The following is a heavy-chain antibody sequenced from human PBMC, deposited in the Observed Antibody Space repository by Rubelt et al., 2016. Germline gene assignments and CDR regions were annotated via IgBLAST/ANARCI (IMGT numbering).Heavy chain of an antibody. D-gene: IGHD3-10*01. V-gene: IGHV3-74*01. CDR1: GFTFSSYW. CDR2: INSDGSST. CDR3: ARVYGSGSSFYYYYGMDV. J-gene: IGHJ6*02. Sequence: CAASGFTFSSYWMHWVRQAPGKGLVWVSRINSDGSSTSYADSVKGRFTISRDNAKNTLSLQMNSLRAEDTAVYYCARVYGSGSSFYYYYGMDVWGQGTTVTVSS.